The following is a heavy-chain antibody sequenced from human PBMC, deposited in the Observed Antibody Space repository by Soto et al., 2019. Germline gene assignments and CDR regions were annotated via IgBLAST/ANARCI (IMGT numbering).Heavy chain of an antibody. CDR3: VKDSYADFHRVLSTAEYFFDY. V-gene: IGHV3-9*01. J-gene: IGHJ4*01. CDR2: ITWNSGNI. CDR1: GFTFDDYA. D-gene: IGHD2-2*01. Sequence: EVPLVESGGGLVRPGRSLRLSFTASGFTFDDYAMHWVRQAPGRGLEWVSGITWNSGNIAYADSVKGRFTIARDDDNNSLYLQMNSLRPEDTALYYCVKDSYADFHRVLSTAEYFFDYWGHGTLVTVSS.